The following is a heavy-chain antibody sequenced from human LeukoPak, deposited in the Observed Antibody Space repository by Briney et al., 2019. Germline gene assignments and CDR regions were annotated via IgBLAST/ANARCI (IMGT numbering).Heavy chain of an antibody. CDR2: IYPGDSDT. D-gene: IGHD5-12*01. Sequence: GESLKISCKGSGYSFTSYWIGWVRQMPGKGLEWMGIIYPGDSDTRYSPSFQGQVTISAHKSISTAYLQWSSLKASDTAVYYCARVVSGYDIYYYGMDVWGKGTTVTVSS. V-gene: IGHV5-51*01. J-gene: IGHJ6*04. CDR1: GYSFTSYW. CDR3: ARVVSGYDIYYYGMDV.